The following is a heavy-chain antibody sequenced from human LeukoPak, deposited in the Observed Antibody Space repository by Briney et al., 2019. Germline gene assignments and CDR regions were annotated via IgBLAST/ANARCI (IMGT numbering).Heavy chain of an antibody. J-gene: IGHJ4*02. CDR2: ISSSDSTI. V-gene: IGHV3-11*04. CDR3: ARADCSSTSCYELDY. CDR1: GFTFSDYY. Sequence: GGSLRLSCAGSGFTFSDYYMSWLRQAPGKGLEWVSYISSSDSTIYYTDSVKGRFTISRDNAKNSLYLQMNSLRADDTAVYYCARADCSSTSCYELDYWGQGTLVTVSS. D-gene: IGHD2-2*01.